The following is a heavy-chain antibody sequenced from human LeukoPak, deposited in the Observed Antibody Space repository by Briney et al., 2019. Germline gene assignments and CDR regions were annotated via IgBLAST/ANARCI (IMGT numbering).Heavy chain of an antibody. CDR1: GGSVSSGNYY. V-gene: IGHV4-61*01. CDR3: ARDSSGLDY. D-gene: IGHD6-19*01. J-gene: IGHJ4*02. CDR2: RDYSGST. Sequence: PSETLSLTCTVSGGSVSSGNYYWNWIRQSPGKGLEWIGYRDYSGSTFYNPSLKSRVTISVDTSKNQFSLKLTSVTAADTAVCYCARDSSGLDYWGQGTLVTVSS.